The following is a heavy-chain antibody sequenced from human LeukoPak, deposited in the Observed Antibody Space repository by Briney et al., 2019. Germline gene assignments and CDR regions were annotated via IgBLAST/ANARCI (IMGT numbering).Heavy chain of an antibody. CDR1: GFTFVSYW. V-gene: IGHV3-74*01. J-gene: IGHJ4*02. Sequence: GGSLRLSCAASGFTFVSYWMHWVRQAPGKGLVWVSRINGYGSSTDFADSVKGRFTISRDNAKNTLYLQMNSLGAEDTAVYYCARDDPGNTALDYWGQGTLVTVSS. CDR3: ARDDPGNTALDY. D-gene: IGHD5-18*01. CDR2: INGYGSST.